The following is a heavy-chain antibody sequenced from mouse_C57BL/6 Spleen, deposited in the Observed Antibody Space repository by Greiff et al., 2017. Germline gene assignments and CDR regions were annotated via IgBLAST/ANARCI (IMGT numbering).Heavy chain of an antibody. J-gene: IGHJ2*01. V-gene: IGHV1-18*01. Sequence: VQLQQPGPELVKPGASVKIPCKASGYTFTDYNMDWVKQSHGKSLEWIGDINPNNGGTIYNQKFKGKATLTVDKASSTAYMELRSLTAEDTAVYYCARKTGSLDYWGQGTTLTVSS. D-gene: IGHD4-1*01. CDR1: GYTFTDYN. CDR3: ARKTGSLDY. CDR2: INPNNGGT.